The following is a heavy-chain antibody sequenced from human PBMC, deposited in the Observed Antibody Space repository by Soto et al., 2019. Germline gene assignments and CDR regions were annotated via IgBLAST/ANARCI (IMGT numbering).Heavy chain of an antibody. Sequence: VGSLRLCCAASGFTVSNNYMGWVRQAPGMGLGWVSFIYSDGRTHYADSVKGRFTISRDNSKNMLFLQMNSLRTEDTAVYYCVRGGDTSNGMPFDHWGQGTLVTVSS. V-gene: IGHV3-53*01. CDR1: GFTVSNNY. CDR2: IYSDGRT. CDR3: VRGGDTSNGMPFDH. J-gene: IGHJ4*02. D-gene: IGHD1-26*01.